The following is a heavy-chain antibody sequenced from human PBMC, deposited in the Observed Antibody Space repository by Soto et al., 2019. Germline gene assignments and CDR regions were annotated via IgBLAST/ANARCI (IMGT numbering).Heavy chain of an antibody. CDR3: AGGLSKRYMHV. CDR2: IYSGGST. V-gene: IGHV3-66*01. Sequence: GGSLRLSCAASGFTFSSNYMSWVRQAPGKGLEWVSLIYSGGSTSYADSVKGRFTISRDNSKNTLYLQVDSLRAEDTAVYYCAGGLSKRYMHVWGKGTTVTVSS. CDR1: GFTFSSNY. J-gene: IGHJ6*03.